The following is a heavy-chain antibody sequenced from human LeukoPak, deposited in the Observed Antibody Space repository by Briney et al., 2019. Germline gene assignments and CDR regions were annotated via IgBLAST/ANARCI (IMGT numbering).Heavy chain of an antibody. V-gene: IGHV1-2*04. Sequence: ASVKVSCKASGYTFTGYYMHWVRQAPGQGLEWMGWINPNSGGTNYAQKFQGWVTMTRDTSISTAYMELSRLRSEDTAVYYCATDPDYDSSGYYWKNWGQGTLVTVSS. D-gene: IGHD3-22*01. CDR2: INPNSGGT. J-gene: IGHJ4*02. CDR3: ATDPDYDSSGYYWKN. CDR1: GYTFTGYY.